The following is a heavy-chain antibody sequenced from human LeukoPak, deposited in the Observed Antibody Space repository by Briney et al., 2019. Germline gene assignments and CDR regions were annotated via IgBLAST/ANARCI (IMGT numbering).Heavy chain of an antibody. Sequence: SETLSLTCTVSGGFISSSSYYWGWIRQPPGKGLEWIGSIYYSGSTYYSPSLKSRVTISVDTSKNQFSLKLSSVTAADTAVYYCARLLVYNSGGEAFDHWGQGTLVTVSS. D-gene: IGHD1-20*01. V-gene: IGHV4-39*07. CDR2: IYYSGST. CDR1: GGFISSSSYY. J-gene: IGHJ4*02. CDR3: ARLLVYNSGGEAFDH.